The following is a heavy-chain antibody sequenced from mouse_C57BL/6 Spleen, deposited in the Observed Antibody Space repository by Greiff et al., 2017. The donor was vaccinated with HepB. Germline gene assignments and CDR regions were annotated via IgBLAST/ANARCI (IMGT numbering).Heavy chain of an antibody. J-gene: IGHJ1*03. Sequence: QVQLQQPGAELVRPGSSVKLSCKASGYTFTSYWMHWVKQRPIQGLEWIGNIDPSDSETNYNQKFKDKATLTVDKSSSTAYMQLSSLTSEDSSVYYCASSYDYGSSYPYVWGTGTTVTVSS. V-gene: IGHV1-52*01. D-gene: IGHD1-1*01. CDR3: ASSYDYGSSYPYV. CDR2: IDPSDSET. CDR1: GYTFTSYW.